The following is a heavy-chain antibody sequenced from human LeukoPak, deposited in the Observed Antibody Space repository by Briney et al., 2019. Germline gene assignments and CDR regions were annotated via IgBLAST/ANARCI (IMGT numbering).Heavy chain of an antibody. V-gene: IGHV1-69*05. J-gene: IGHJ4*02. CDR2: IIPTFGTA. D-gene: IGHD3-22*01. Sequence: SVKVSCKASGGTFSSYAISWVRQAPGQGLEWMGGIIPTFGTANYAQKFQGRVTITTDESTSTAYMELSSLRSEDAAVYYCARTSTYYYDSSGYYPFDYWGQGTLVTVSS. CDR1: GGTFSSYA. CDR3: ARTSTYYYDSSGYYPFDY.